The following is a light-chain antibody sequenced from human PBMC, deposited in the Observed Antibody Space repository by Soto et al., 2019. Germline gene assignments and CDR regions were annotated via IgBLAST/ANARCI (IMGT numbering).Light chain of an antibody. CDR1: QSVSNY. Sequence: EIVMTQSPATLSVSPGGRATLSCRASQSVSNYLAWYQQRPGQPPRLLIYRASTRATGIPARFSGSGSGTEXSLTIXSLQXEDFAVYYCXQXSTWPPKYTFGQGTKLDI. CDR2: RAS. V-gene: IGKV3-15*01. J-gene: IGKJ2*01. CDR3: XQXSTWPPKYT.